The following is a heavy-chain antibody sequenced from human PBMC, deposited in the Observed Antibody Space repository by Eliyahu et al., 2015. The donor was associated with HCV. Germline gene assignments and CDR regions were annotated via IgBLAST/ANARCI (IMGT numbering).Heavy chain of an antibody. CDR2: INPTVAA. J-gene: IGHJ5*02. CDR3: AKAGRFLDYLSGLEPYNWFDP. V-gene: IGHV4-34*01. D-gene: IGHD3-3*01. CDR1: GGSVSDFY. Sequence: QVQLQQWGPGLLKPSETLSLTCGVSGGSVSDFYWSWIRQTPGKGLEWIGEINPTVAARYNPSLKSRVSISVDTSKNHFSLQVTSVTPADTAVYYCAKAGRFLDYLSGLEPYNWFDPWGQGTLVIVSS.